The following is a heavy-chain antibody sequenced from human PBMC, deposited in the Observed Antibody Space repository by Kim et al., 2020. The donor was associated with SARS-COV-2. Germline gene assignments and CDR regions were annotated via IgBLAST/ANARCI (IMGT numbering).Heavy chain of an antibody. CDR1: GFTFSNYA. CDR2: ISGRGDTT. Sequence: GGSLRLSCEASGFTFSNYAMSWVRQAPGKGLEWLSAISGRGDTTYSADSVKGRFTISRDNSKNTLYLQMNSLRAEDTAVYYCATPGKYTSRWYPLKYYFYGMDVWGRGTTVTVS. CDR3: ATPGKYTSRWYPLKYYFYGMDV. V-gene: IGHV3-23*01. D-gene: IGHD6-13*01. J-gene: IGHJ6*02.